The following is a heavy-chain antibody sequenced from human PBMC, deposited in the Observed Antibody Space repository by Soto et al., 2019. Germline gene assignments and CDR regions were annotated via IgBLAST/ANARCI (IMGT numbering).Heavy chain of an antibody. J-gene: IGHJ5*02. CDR1: GGSFSGYY. CDR2: INHSGST. D-gene: IGHD6-6*01. Sequence: SETLSLTCAVYGGSFSGYYWSWIRQPPGKGLEWIGEINHSGSTNYNPSLKSRVTISVDTSKNQFSLKLSSVTAADTAVYYCARGPKYRSSSILSYNWFDPWGQGTLVTVSS. V-gene: IGHV4-34*01. CDR3: ARGPKYRSSSILSYNWFDP.